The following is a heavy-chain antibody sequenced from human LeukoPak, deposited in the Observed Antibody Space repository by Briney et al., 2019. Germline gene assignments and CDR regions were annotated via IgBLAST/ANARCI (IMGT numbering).Heavy chain of an antibody. CDR1: GFTFSSCW. Sequence: PGGSLRLSCAASGFTFSSCWMSWVRQAPGKGLEWVANIKQDGSEKYYVDSVKGRFTISRDNAKNSLYLQMNSLRAEDTAVYYCAREYSSSSSPYFDYWGQGTLVTVSS. J-gene: IGHJ4*02. V-gene: IGHV3-7*01. CDR2: IKQDGSEK. CDR3: AREYSSSSSPYFDY. D-gene: IGHD6-6*01.